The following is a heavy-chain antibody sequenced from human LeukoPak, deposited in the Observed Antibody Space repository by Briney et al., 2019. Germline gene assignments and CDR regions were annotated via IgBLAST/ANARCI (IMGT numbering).Heavy chain of an antibody. CDR2: ISSSGSST. CDR3: ASTLYSSALNY. V-gene: IGHV3-21*01. J-gene: IGHJ4*02. CDR1: GFTFSSYS. D-gene: IGHD6-25*01. Sequence: GSLRLSCAASGFTFSSYSMNWVRQAPGKGLEWVSSISSSGSSTYYADSVKGRLTISRDNAKNSLYLQMNSLRAEDTAVYYCASTLYSSALNYWGQGTLVTVSS.